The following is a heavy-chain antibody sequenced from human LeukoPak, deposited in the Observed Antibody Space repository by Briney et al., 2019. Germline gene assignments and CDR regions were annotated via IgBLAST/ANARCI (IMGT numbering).Heavy chain of an antibody. CDR1: GGSFSGYY. CDR2: NNHSGST. Sequence: SGTLSLTCAVYGGSFSGYYWSWIRQPPGKGLEWIGENNHSGSTNYNPSLKSRVTISVDTSKNQFSLKLSSVTAADTAVYYCARGLIAARPNDYWGQGTLVTVSS. J-gene: IGHJ4*02. D-gene: IGHD6-6*01. V-gene: IGHV4-34*01. CDR3: ARGLIAARPNDY.